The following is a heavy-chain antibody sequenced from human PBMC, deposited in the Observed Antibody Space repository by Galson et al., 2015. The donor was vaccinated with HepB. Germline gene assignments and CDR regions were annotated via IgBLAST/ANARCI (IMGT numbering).Heavy chain of an antibody. V-gene: IGHV1-3*01. J-gene: IGHJ4*02. CDR3: ARGSRVLLWFGELFPLDY. CDR1: GYSFSSYG. Sequence: SVKVSCKASGYSFSSYGITWVRQAPGQRLEWMGWINAGNGNTKYSQKFQGRVTITRDTSASTAYMELSSLRSEDTAVYYCARGSRVLLWFGELFPLDYWGQGTLVTVSS. D-gene: IGHD3-10*01. CDR2: INAGNGNT.